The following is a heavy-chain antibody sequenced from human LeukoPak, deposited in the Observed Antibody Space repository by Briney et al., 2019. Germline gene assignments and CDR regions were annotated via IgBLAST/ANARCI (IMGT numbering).Heavy chain of an antibody. Sequence: GGSLRLSCAASGFTFRNYWMSWVRQVPGKGLEWVVNINEGGNEKNYVDSVKGRFTASRDNAQNSLYLQMKSLRVEDTAVYYCARHPNSNWDYWGQGTLVTVSS. V-gene: IGHV3-7*03. D-gene: IGHD6-13*01. CDR1: GFTFRNYW. CDR3: ARHPNSNWDY. CDR2: INEGGNEK. J-gene: IGHJ4*02.